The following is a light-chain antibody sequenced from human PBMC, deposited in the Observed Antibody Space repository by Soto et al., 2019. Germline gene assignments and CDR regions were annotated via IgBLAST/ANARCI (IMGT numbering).Light chain of an antibody. Sequence: EIVLTQSPGTLSLSPGERATLSCRASQSVSRSYLAWYQQKPGQAPRLLIYGASSRATGIPDRFSGSGSGTDFTLTISSLEPEDFAVYYCQQRTNWPRTLGQGTKVEIK. CDR2: GAS. J-gene: IGKJ1*01. V-gene: IGKV3D-20*02. CDR3: QQRTNWPRT. CDR1: QSVSRSY.